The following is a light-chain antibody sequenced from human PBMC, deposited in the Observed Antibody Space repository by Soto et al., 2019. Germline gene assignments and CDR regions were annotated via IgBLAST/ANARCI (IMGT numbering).Light chain of an antibody. CDR3: QQYDNLPLT. Sequence: DIHLTHSPSSLSASVGDRVTITCQASQDLSNYLNWYQQKPGKAPKLLIYDASNLETGVPSRFSGSGSGTDFTFTISSLQPEDIATYYCQQYDNLPLTFGGGTKVDIK. CDR2: DAS. V-gene: IGKV1-33*01. J-gene: IGKJ4*01. CDR1: QDLSNY.